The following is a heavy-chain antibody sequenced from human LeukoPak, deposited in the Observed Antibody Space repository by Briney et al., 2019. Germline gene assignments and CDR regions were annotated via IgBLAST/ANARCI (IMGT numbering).Heavy chain of an antibody. J-gene: IGHJ4*02. CDR3: AKDPGPIAAVGPHY. CDR1: GFTFSSYG. CDR2: ISYDGSNK. D-gene: IGHD6-13*01. V-gene: IGHV3-30*18. Sequence: PGGSLRLSCAASGFTFSSYGMHWVRQAPGKGLEWVAVISYDGSNKYYADSVKGRFTISRDNSKNTLYLQMNSLRAEDTAVYYCAKDPGPIAAVGPHYWGQGTLVTVSS.